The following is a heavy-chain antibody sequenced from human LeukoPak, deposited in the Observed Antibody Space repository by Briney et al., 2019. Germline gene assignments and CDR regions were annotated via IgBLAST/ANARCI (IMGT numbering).Heavy chain of an antibody. J-gene: IGHJ4*02. CDR3: ARESSGSYYYY. CDR1: GGTFSSYA. D-gene: IGHD1-26*01. CDR2: IIPILGIA. V-gene: IGHV1-69*04. Sequence: SVKVSCKASGGTFSSYAISRVRQAPGQGLEWMGRIIPILGIANYAQKFQGRVTITADKSTSTAYMELSSLRSEDTAVYYCARESSGSYYYYWGQGTLVTVSS.